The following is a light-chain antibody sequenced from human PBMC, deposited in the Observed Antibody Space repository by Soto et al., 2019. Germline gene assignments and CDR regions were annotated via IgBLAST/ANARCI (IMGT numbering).Light chain of an antibody. CDR3: QQYHSAPIT. V-gene: IGKV3-20*01. Sequence: EIVLPQSPGTLSLSPGARATLYCRASQSVTSRLAWYQQKSGQSPRLLISDASSRATGIPDRFSGSGSETDFTLTIRRLEPEEFAVDFGQQYHSAPITFGQGTRLEIK. CDR1: QSVTSR. CDR2: DAS. J-gene: IGKJ5*01.